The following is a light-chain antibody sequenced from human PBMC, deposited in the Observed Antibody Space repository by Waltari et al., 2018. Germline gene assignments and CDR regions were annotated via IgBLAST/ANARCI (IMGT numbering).Light chain of an antibody. Sequence: QSALTQPPSASGSPGQSVTISCTGTSHDVGASNYVPWYQQHPGKAPKLMIYEVSMRPSGLPDRFSGSKSDNTSSLTVSGLQAEDEADYYCSSFAGNNNVVFGGGTKLTVL. V-gene: IGLV2-8*01. CDR3: SSFAGNNNVV. CDR1: SHDVGASNY. J-gene: IGLJ2*01. CDR2: EVS.